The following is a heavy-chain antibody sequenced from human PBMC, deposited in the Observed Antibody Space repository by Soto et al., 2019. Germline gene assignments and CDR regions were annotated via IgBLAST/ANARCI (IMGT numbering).Heavy chain of an antibody. V-gene: IGHV3-15*01. CDR1: GFTFSNAW. CDR3: TSKGGATFGVGPDTFDV. D-gene: IGHD3-3*01. Sequence: EVQLMESGGGLVKPGGSLRVSCAASGFTFSNAWMTWFRQAPGKGLEWVGRIKSNTHGGTTEYAAPVKGRFSISRDDSKNTLYLQMNSLKTEDTAVYYCTSKGGATFGVGPDTFDVWGEGTLVIVSP. CDR2: IKSNTHGGTT. J-gene: IGHJ3*01.